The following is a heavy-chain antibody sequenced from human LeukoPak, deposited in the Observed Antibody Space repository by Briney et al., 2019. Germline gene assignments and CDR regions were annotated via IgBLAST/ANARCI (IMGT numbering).Heavy chain of an antibody. CDR3: ARVGPLTTKVTTGGVDY. D-gene: IGHD4-17*01. Sequence: SETLSLTCTVSGGSISSSNYYWDWIRQPPGKGLEWIGSIYYSGSTYYNPSLKSRVTISVDTSKNQFSLKLSSVTAADTAVYYCARVGPLTTKVTTGGVDYWGQGTLVTVSS. CDR1: GGSISSSNYY. V-gene: IGHV4-39*07. J-gene: IGHJ4*02. CDR2: IYYSGST.